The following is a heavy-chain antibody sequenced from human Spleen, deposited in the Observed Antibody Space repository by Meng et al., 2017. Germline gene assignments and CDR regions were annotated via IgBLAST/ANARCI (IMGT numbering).Heavy chain of an antibody. Sequence: SETLSLTCTVSGVSVSTYYWSWIRQPPGKGLEWIGCFSYTGSTDYNPSLKSRVTISVDTSKNHFYLNLTSVTAADTAVYYGARGALGAGRLPLRYWGQGTLVTVSS. CDR2: FSYTGST. CDR1: GVSVSTYY. D-gene: IGHD7-27*01. CDR3: ARGALGAGRLPLRY. J-gene: IGHJ4*02. V-gene: IGHV4-59*02.